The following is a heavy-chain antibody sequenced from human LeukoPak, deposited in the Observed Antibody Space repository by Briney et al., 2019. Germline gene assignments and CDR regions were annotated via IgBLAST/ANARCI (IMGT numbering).Heavy chain of an antibody. V-gene: IGHV3-30-3*01. D-gene: IGHD1-26*01. CDR2: ISYDGSNK. CDR1: GFTFSSYA. CDR3: ARDMHGLREWEPDAFDI. J-gene: IGHJ3*02. Sequence: GGSLRLSCAASGFTFSSYAMSWVRQAPGKGLEWVAVISYDGSNKYYADSVKGRFTISRDNSKNTLYLQMNSLRAEDTAVYYCARDMHGLREWEPDAFDIWGQGTMVTVSS.